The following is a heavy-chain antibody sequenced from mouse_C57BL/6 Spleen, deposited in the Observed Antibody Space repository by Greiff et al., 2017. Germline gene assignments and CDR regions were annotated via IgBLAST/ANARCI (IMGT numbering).Heavy chain of an antibody. V-gene: IGHV5-6*01. CDR3: ARHLDY. J-gene: IGHJ2*01. Sequence: LEWVATISSGGSYTYYPDSVKGRFTISRDNAKNTLYLQMSSLKSEDTAMYYCARHLDYWGQGTTLTVSS. CDR2: ISSGGSYT.